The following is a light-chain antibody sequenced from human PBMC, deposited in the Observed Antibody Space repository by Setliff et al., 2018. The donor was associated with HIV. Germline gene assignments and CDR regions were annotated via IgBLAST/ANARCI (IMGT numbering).Light chain of an antibody. CDR1: NVGTKS. CDR3: HVWDSSSDHVV. J-gene: IGLJ3*02. CDR2: DDN. Sequence: LTQPPSVSVAPGQTARIACVGDNVGTKSVHWYQQRPGPAPVLVLYDDNDRPAGIPERFSGSKSRNTATLTISRVEAGDEADYYCHVWDSSSDHVVFGGGTQLTVL. V-gene: IGLV3-21*02.